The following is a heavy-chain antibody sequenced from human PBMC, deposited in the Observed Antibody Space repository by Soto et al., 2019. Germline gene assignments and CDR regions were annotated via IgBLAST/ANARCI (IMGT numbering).Heavy chain of an antibody. CDR3: ARLRTTVVTRAFDI. V-gene: IGHV4-39*01. Sequence: SXTLSLTCTVSGGSISSSSYYCGWNLQDPGKGLEWIGSIYYSGSTYYNPSLKSRVTISVDTSKNQFSLKLSSVTAADTAVYYCARLRTTVVTRAFDIWGQGTMVTVSS. D-gene: IGHD4-17*01. CDR1: GGSISSSSYY. CDR2: IYYSGST. J-gene: IGHJ3*02.